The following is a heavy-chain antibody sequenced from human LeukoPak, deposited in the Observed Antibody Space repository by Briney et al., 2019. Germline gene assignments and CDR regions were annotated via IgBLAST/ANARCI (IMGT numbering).Heavy chain of an antibody. V-gene: IGHV4-59*08. D-gene: IGHD2-15*01. J-gene: IGHJ4*02. CDR3: ARINQGALGYCSGGSCRSSYFDY. CDR2: IYYSGST. Sequence: SETLSLTCTVSGGSISSYYWSWIRQPPGKGLEWIGYIYYSGSTNYNPSLKSRVTISVDTAKNQFSLKLSSVAAADTAVYYCARINQGALGYCSGGSCRSSYFDYWGQGTLVTVSS. CDR1: GGSISSYY.